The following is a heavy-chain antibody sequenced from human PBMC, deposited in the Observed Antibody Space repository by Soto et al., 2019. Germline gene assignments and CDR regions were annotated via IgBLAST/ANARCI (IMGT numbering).Heavy chain of an antibody. D-gene: IGHD3-10*01. Sequence: SETLSLTCTVSGGSISSGDYYWSWLRQPPGKGLEWIGYIYYSGSTYYNPSLKSRVTISVDTSKNQFSLKLRSVTAADTAVYYCARQAMVRGVDILNYYYYGMDVWGQGTTVTVSS. CDR3: ARQAMVRGVDILNYYYYGMDV. CDR2: IYYSGST. V-gene: IGHV4-30-4*02. J-gene: IGHJ6*02. CDR1: GGSISSGDYY.